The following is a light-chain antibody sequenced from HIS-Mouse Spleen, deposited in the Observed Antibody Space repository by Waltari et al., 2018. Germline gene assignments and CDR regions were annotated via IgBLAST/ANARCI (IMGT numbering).Light chain of an antibody. Sequence: QSALTQPASVSGSPGQSITISCLGTSIDVGSYNLFPWYQQHPGKAPKLMIYEGSKRPSGVSNRFSGSKSGNTASLTISGLQAEDEADYYCCSYAGSSTFEVFGGGTKLTVL. CDR3: CSYAGSSTFEV. CDR2: EGS. CDR1: SIDVGSYNL. J-gene: IGLJ2*01. V-gene: IGLV2-23*03.